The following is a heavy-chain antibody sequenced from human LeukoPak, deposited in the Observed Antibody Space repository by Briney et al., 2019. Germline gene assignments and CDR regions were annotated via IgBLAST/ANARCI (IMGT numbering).Heavy chain of an antibody. J-gene: IGHJ6*03. CDR2: IYYSGST. Sequence: PSQTLSLTCTVSGGSISSGDYYWSWIRQPPGKGLEWIGYIYYSGSTYYNPSLKSRVTISVDTSKNQFSLKLSSVTAADTAVYYCARGGGMVRGVYLCYMDVWGKGTTVTVSS. CDR1: GGSISSGDYY. CDR3: ARGGGMVRGVYLCYMDV. V-gene: IGHV4-30-4*08. D-gene: IGHD3-10*01.